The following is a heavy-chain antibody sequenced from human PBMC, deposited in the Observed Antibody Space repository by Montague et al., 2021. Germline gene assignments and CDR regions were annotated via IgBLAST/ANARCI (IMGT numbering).Heavy chain of an antibody. Sequence: SETLSLTCTVSGVSISSSNYQWGWIRQPPGKGPEWIGSIYYSGTTYYNLSLGSRVTISVDTSENQVSLKLNSVTAADTAFYYCTRRGWFGDYGFDIWGQGTMVTVSS. D-gene: IGHD3-10*01. J-gene: IGHJ3*02. CDR2: IYYSGTT. V-gene: IGHV4-39*01. CDR3: TRRGWFGDYGFDI. CDR1: GVSISSSNYQ.